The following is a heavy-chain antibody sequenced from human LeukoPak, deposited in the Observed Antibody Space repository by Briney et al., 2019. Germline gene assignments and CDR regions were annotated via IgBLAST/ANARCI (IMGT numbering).Heavy chain of an antibody. D-gene: IGHD3-10*01. Sequence: GGSLRLSCAASGFTFSSYWMYWVRQAPGKGLHWVANIKQDGSEKYYVDSVKCRFTISRDNAKNSLYLQMNSLRAEDTAVYYCVSLQFDWWGQGTLVTVYS. CDR1: GFTFSSYW. CDR3: VSLQFDW. V-gene: IGHV3-7*05. CDR2: IKQDGSEK. J-gene: IGHJ4*02.